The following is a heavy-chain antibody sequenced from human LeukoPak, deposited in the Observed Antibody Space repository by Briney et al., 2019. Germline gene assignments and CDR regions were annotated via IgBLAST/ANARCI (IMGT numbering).Heavy chain of an antibody. V-gene: IGHV3-23*01. CDR3: AKVVPPRGGRSGWYETNDY. D-gene: IGHD6-19*01. Sequence: GGSLRLSCAASGFTFSSYSMNWVRQAPGKGLEWVSAISGSGGSTYYAGSVKGRLTISRDNSNNALYLQMHSLRAADTAVYYCAKVVPPRGGRSGWYETNDYWGQGTLVTVSS. CDR1: GFTFSSYS. J-gene: IGHJ4*02. CDR2: ISGSGGST.